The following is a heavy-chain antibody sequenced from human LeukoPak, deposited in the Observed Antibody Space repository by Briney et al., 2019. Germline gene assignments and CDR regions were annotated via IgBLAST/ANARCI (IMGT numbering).Heavy chain of an antibody. CDR2: IKQDGGEK. CDR3: AREDHSNYNY. J-gene: IGHJ4*02. D-gene: IGHD4-11*01. Sequence: GGSLRLSCAASGFPFSSYWMSWVRQAPGKGLEWVANIKQDGGEKFYVDSVRGRFTISRDNAKNSLYLQMNSLRAEDTAVYYCAREDHSNYNYWGQGTLVTVSS. V-gene: IGHV3-7*01. CDR1: GFPFSSYW.